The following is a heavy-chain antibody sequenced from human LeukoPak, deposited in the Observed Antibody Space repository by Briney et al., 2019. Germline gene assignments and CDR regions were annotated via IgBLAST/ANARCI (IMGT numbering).Heavy chain of an antibody. J-gene: IGHJ6*02. V-gene: IGHV3-23*01. CDR1: GFTFSSYG. D-gene: IGHD6-19*01. Sequence: GGSLRLSCTASGFTFSSYGMHWVRQAPGKGLEWVSVISNSGDSTYYADSVKGRFTISRDNSKNTLYLQMNSLRAEDTAVYYCAKGSVAGTDKYYYAMDVWGQGTTVTVSS. CDR3: AKGSVAGTDKYYYAMDV. CDR2: ISNSGDST.